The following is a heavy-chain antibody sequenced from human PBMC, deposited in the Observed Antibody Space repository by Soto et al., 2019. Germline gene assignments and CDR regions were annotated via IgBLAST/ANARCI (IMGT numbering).Heavy chain of an antibody. Sequence: QMQLQESGPGLVKPSQTLSLTCTVSGSSINIDEHYWSWLRQPPGQGLEWIGYIYYTGSTYYNPSLRSRVTISVDTSKNQFSLKLSSVTAADTAVYYCARDRYYYGSGRGMDVWGQGTTVTVSS. CDR3: ARDRYYYGSGRGMDV. CDR1: GSSINIDEHY. V-gene: IGHV4-30-4*01. D-gene: IGHD3-10*01. J-gene: IGHJ6*02. CDR2: IYYTGST.